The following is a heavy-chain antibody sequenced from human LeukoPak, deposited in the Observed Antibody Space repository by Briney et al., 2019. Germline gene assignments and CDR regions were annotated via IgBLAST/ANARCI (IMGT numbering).Heavy chain of an antibody. CDR2: FYTGGST. CDR3: AKKEGYSYGYAVDY. V-gene: IGHV3-23*03. Sequence: PGGSLRLSCAASGFTFSSYEMNWVRQAPGKGLEWVSVFYTGGSTYYADSVKGRFTISRDNSKNTLYLQMNSLRAEDTAVYYCAKKEGYSYGYAVDYWGQGTLVTVSS. J-gene: IGHJ4*02. D-gene: IGHD5-18*01. CDR1: GFTFSSYE.